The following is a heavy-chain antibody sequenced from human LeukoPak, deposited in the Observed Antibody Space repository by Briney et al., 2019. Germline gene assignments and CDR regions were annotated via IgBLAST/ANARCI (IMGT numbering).Heavy chain of an antibody. CDR1: GGSFSGYY. J-gene: IGHJ5*02. Sequence: SETLSLTCAVYGGSFSGYYWSWIRQPPGKGLEWIGEINHSGSTNYNPSLKSRVTISVDTSKNQFSLKLSSVTAADTAVYYCARFGLLYYYVLGDWFDPWGQGTLVTVSS. CDR3: ARFGLLYYYVLGDWFDP. V-gene: IGHV4-34*01. CDR2: INHSGST. D-gene: IGHD3-10*01.